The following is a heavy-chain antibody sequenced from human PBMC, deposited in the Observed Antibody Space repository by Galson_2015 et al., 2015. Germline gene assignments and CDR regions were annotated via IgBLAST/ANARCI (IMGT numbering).Heavy chain of an antibody. Sequence: SLRLSCAAFGFTFSTYAMSWVRQAPGKGLEWVSIVSSGGDTTYYADSVKGRFTISRDNSKSTLYLQMNSLRAEDTAVYYCAKGSGSSYYFDYWGQGTLVTVSS. CDR3: AKGSGSSYYFDY. CDR1: GFTFSTYA. J-gene: IGHJ4*02. CDR2: VSSGGDTT. D-gene: IGHD6-19*01. V-gene: IGHV3-23*01.